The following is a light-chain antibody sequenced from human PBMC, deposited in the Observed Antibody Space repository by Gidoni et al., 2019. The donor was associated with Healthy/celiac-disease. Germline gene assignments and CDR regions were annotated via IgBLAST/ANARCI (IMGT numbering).Light chain of an antibody. CDR2: DAS. V-gene: IGKV3-11*01. Sequence: EILLTQSPATLSLSPGERATLSCRASQSVSSYLAWYQQKPGQAPMLLIYDASNRATGIPARFSGSGSGTDFTLIISSLEPEDFAVYYCQQRSNWPGTFGGGTKVEIK. CDR1: QSVSSY. CDR3: QQRSNWPGT. J-gene: IGKJ4*01.